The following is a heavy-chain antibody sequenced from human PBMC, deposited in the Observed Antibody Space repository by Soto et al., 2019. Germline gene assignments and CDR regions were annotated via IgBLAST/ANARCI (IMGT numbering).Heavy chain of an antibody. CDR2: INPNSGGT. J-gene: IGHJ3*02. CDR1: GYTFTGFY. CDR3: AKNLLVTIPDXFDI. Sequence: ASVKVSCTASGYTFTGFYIHWVRQAPGQGLEWMGWINPNSGGTKCAQKFQGRVTMTRDTSISTAYMELSRLRSDDTAVYYCAKNLLVTIPDXFDIWGQGTMVTVSS. V-gene: IGHV1-2*02. D-gene: IGHD2-21*01.